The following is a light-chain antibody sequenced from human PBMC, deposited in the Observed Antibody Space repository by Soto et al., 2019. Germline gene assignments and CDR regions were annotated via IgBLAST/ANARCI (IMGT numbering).Light chain of an antibody. J-gene: IGLJ2*01. V-gene: IGLV1-40*01. CDR1: SSNIGAGYD. Sequence: QSALTQRPSVSGAPGQRVTISCTGSSSNIGAGYDVHWYQQLPGTAPKLLIYGNSNRPSGVPDRFSGSKSGTSASLAITGLQAEDEADYYCQSYDSSLSGVVFGGGTKLTVL. CDR2: GNS. CDR3: QSYDSSLSGVV.